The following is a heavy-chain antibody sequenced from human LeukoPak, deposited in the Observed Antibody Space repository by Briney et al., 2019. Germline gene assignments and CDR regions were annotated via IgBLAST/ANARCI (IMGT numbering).Heavy chain of an antibody. CDR2: ILYGGSNK. Sequence: PGGSLRLSCAASGFIFSSYAMQWVRQAPGKGLEWVAFILYGGSNKYYADSVKGRFTISRDNSKNTLYLQVNSLTAEDTAVYYCAKGRDTYQYGMDVWGQGTTVTVSS. J-gene: IGHJ6*02. V-gene: IGHV3-30*02. CDR3: AKGRDTYQYGMDV. CDR1: GFIFSSYA.